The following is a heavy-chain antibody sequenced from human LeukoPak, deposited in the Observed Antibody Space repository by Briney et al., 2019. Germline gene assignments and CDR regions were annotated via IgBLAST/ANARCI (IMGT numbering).Heavy chain of an antibody. CDR2: ISGSGVST. V-gene: IGHV3-23*01. J-gene: IGHJ3*02. CDR3: AKQWRGTGDAFDI. Sequence: GGSLRLSCAASGFTFSSYTMSRVRQAPGKGLEWVSSISGSGVSTYYADYVKGRFTLSRDNSKNTLYLQINSLRAEDTAVYYCAKQWRGTGDAFDIWGQGTMVTVSS. CDR1: GFTFSSYT. D-gene: IGHD3/OR15-3a*01.